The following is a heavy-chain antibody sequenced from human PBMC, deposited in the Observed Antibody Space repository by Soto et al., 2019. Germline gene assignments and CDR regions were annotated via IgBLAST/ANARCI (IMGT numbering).Heavy chain of an antibody. CDR1: GVSISSGDYY. Sequence: PSETLSLTCTVSGVSISSGDYYWSWIRQPPGKGLEWIGYIYYSGSTYYNPSLKSRVTISVDTSKNQFSLKLSSVTAADTAVYYCARDLGSSTSSGWFDPWGQGTLVTVSS. CDR2: IYYSGST. V-gene: IGHV4-30-4*01. J-gene: IGHJ5*02. D-gene: IGHD2-2*01. CDR3: ARDLGSSTSSGWFDP.